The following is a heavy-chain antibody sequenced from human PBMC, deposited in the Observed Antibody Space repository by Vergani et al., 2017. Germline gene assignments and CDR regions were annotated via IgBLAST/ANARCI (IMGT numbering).Heavy chain of an antibody. CDR2: IYPGDSDT. V-gene: IGHV5-51*01. CDR3: GRDRGYYGSETYLYYYYAMDV. D-gene: IGHD3-10*01. CDR1: GYSFTSYW. Sequence: EVQLVQSGAEVKKPGESLRISCKGSGYSFTSYWIGWVRQKPGKGLEWMGIIYPGDSDTRYSPSFQGQVTISADKSISTAYLQWSSLKASDTAMYYCGRDRGYYGSETYLYYYYAMDVWGQGTTVTVSS. J-gene: IGHJ6*02.